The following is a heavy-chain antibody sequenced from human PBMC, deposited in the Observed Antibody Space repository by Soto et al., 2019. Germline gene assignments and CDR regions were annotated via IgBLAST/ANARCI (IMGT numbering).Heavy chain of an antibody. Sequence: EVQLVESGGGLVQPGGSLRLSCAASGFTFSSYEMNWVRQAPGKGLEWVSYISISCSTRYYADSVKGRFTISRDKAKKSLYLQMSSLRAEDTAVYYCARVRQTRYYVPEEEGYYYGLDVWGQGTTVTVSS. CDR3: ARVRQTRYYVPEEEGYYYGLDV. CDR2: ISISCSTR. V-gene: IGHV3-48*03. D-gene: IGHD3-10*02. CDR1: GFTFSSYE. J-gene: IGHJ6*02.